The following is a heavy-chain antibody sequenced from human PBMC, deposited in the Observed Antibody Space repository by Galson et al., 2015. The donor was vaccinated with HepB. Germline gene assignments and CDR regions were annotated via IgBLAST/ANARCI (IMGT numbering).Heavy chain of an antibody. D-gene: IGHD3-22*01. Sequence: LRLSCAASGFTFSRYWMHWVRQVPGKGLVWVLSINSDGSATRYADSVKGRFTVSRDNAKNTLYLQMNSLRVEDTAVYYCAYDSRGWSTFDYWGQGTLVTISS. CDR1: GFTFSRYW. CDR3: AYDSRGWSTFDY. V-gene: IGHV3-74*01. CDR2: INSDGSAT. J-gene: IGHJ4*02.